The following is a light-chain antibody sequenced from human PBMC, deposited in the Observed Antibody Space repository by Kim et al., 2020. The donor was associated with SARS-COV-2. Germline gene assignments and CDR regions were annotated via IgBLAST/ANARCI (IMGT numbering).Light chain of an antibody. CDR1: SLRSYY. J-gene: IGLJ2*01. V-gene: IGLV3-19*01. CDR2: GKN. Sequence: GALGQTVRITCQGDSLRSYYATWYQQKPGQAPRLVIYGKNNRPSGIPDRFSGSSSGNTASLTITGTQAGDEADYYCNSRDSNENVFFGGGTQLTV. CDR3: NSRDSNENVF.